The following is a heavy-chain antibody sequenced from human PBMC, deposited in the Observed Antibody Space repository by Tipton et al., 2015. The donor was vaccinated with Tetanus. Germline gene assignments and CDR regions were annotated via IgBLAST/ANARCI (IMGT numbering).Heavy chain of an antibody. CDR2: IYYSGST. CDR3: ASLPKHWLAPRGAP. CDR1: GASISSGGYF. J-gene: IGHJ5*02. Sequence: TLSLTCSVSGASISSGGYFWNWIRHRPGKGLEWIGYIYYSGSTFYNPSLKSRVTISGDTSKNQFSLNLTSVTAADTAVYYCASLPKHWLAPRGAPWGQGTQVTVSS. V-gene: IGHV4-30-4*01. D-gene: IGHD6-19*01.